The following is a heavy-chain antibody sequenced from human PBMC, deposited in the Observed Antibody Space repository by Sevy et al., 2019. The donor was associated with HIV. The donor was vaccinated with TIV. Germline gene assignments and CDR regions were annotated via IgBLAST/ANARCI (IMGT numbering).Heavy chain of an antibody. CDR3: AREVGGYNWRPYYFDY. Sequence: GGSLRLSCAASGFTFTDYWMSWVRQTPGKGLEWVATIKQDGSEKYYVDSVKGRFAISRDNGKNSVSLQMNSLRAEDTALYYCAREVGGYNWRPYYFDYWGQGTLVTVSS. CDR2: IKQDGSEK. V-gene: IGHV3-7*01. CDR1: GFTFTDYW. J-gene: IGHJ4*02. D-gene: IGHD5-12*01.